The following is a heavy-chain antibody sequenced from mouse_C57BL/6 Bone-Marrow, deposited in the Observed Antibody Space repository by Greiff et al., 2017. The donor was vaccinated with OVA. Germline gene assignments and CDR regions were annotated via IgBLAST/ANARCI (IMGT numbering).Heavy chain of an antibody. CDR3: ARRNYYYGSSPHYFAY. V-gene: IGHV1-64*01. D-gene: IGHD1-1*01. CDR2: IHPNSGST. CDR1: GYTFSSYW. J-gene: IGHJ2*01. Sequence: VKLQQPGAELVKPGASVKLSCKASGYTFSSYWMHWVKQRPGQGLEWIGMIHPNSGSTNYNAKFKSKATLTVDKSSSTAYMQLSSLTSEDSAVYDGARRNYYYGSSPHYFAYWGQGTTLTVSS.